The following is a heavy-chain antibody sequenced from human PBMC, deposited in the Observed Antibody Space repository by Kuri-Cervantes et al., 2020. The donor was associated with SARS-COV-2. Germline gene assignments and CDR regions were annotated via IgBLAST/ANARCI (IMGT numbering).Heavy chain of an antibody. J-gene: IGHJ4*02. Sequence: GGSLRLSCAASGFTFSSYAMTWVRQAPGKGLEWVSGLGGSGDVTYYADSVKGRFTISRDNSNNTLYLQMNSLRGEDTAVYYCAKLFGVVVAGTLDYWGQGTRVTVSS. CDR1: GFTFSSYA. CDR2: LGGSGDVT. V-gene: IGHV3-23*01. D-gene: IGHD2-15*01. CDR3: AKLFGVVVAGTLDY.